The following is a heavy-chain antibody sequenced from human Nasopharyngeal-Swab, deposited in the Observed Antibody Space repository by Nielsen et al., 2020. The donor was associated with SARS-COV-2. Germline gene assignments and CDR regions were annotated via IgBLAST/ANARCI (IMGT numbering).Heavy chain of an antibody. CDR3: ARRIADYMDV. CDR2: IYYTGIT. V-gene: IGHV4-59*08. J-gene: IGHJ6*03. D-gene: IGHD2-21*01. Sequence: WIRQPPGKGLEWTGHIYYTGITNYNPSLKSRVTISVDTSKNQFSLRLTSVTAADTAVYYCARRIADYMDVWGKGTTVTVSS.